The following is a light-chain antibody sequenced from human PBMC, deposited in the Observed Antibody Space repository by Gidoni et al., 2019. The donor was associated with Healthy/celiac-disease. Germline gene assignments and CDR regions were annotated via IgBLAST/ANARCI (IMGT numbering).Light chain of an antibody. J-gene: IGKJ4*01. Sequence: EIQMSQSPSPLSASVGDRVTITCRASQSITSYLNWDQQTPGKAPKLLIYAASSLQSGVPSRFSGSGSGTDFTLTISCLQPEDFATFYCQQSYSTPLTFGGGTKVEIK. CDR3: QQSYSTPLT. CDR1: QSITSY. V-gene: IGKV1-39*01. CDR2: AAS.